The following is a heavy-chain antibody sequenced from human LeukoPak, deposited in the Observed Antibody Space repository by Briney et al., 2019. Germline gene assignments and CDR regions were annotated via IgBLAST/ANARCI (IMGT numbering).Heavy chain of an antibody. Sequence: KPSETLSLTCTVSGGSISSSSYYWSWIRQPPGKGLEWIGYIYYSGSTNYNPSLKSRVTISVDTSKNQFSLKLSSVTAADTAVYYCARAIDYYYYYYMDVWGKGTTVTVSS. J-gene: IGHJ6*03. V-gene: IGHV4-61*01. CDR3: ARAIDYYYYYYMDV. CDR2: IYYSGST. D-gene: IGHD2-15*01. CDR1: GGSISSSSYY.